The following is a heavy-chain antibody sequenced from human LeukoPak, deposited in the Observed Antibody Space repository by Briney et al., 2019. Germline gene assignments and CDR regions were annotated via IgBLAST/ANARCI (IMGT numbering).Heavy chain of an antibody. Sequence: GRSLRLSCAASGFTFSSYGMHWVRQAPGKGLEWVAVISYEGSNKYYADPVKGRFTISRDNSKNTLYLQMNSLRVEDTAVYYCAKDVRALNNYGSGSSGFYWGQGTLVTVSS. CDR2: ISYEGSNK. CDR3: AKDVRALNNYGSGSSGFY. J-gene: IGHJ4*02. CDR1: GFTFSSYG. D-gene: IGHD3-10*01. V-gene: IGHV3-30*18.